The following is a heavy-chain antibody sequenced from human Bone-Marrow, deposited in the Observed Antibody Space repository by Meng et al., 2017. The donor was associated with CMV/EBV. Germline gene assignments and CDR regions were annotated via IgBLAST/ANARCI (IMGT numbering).Heavy chain of an antibody. J-gene: IGHJ4*02. CDR2: ISSSSSYI. Sequence: EVQLVESGGGLVKPGGSLRLSCAASGFTFSSYSMNWVRQAPGKGLEWVSSISSSSSYIYYADSVKGRFTISRDNAKNSLYLQMNSLRAEDTAVYYCARRATWYYFDYWGQGTLVTVAS. D-gene: IGHD2-8*02. CDR3: ARRATWYYFDY. V-gene: IGHV3-21*01. CDR1: GFTFSSYS.